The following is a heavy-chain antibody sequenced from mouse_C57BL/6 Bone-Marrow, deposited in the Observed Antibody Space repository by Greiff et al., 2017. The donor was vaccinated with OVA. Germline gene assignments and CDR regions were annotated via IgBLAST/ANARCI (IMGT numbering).Heavy chain of an antibody. Sequence: QVQLQQSGAELVKPGASVKMSCKASGYTFTSYWITWVKQRPGQGLEWIGDIYPGSGSTNYNEKFKSKATLTVDTSSSTAYMQLSSLTSEDSAVYYCARSDGYFYAMDYWGQGTSVTVSS. CDR1: GYTFTSYW. V-gene: IGHV1-55*01. CDR3: ARSDGYFYAMDY. J-gene: IGHJ4*01. CDR2: IYPGSGST. D-gene: IGHD2-3*01.